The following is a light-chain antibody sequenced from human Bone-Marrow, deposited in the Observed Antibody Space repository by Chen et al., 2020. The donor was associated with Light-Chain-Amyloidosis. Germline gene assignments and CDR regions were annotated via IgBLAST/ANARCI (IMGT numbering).Light chain of an antibody. Sequence: SYELTPPTSVSVSPGQTAMLPCSGEDLPTKYAYWYQQKPGQAPVLVIHRDTERPSGISERFSGSSSGTTATLTISGVQAEDEADYHCQSADSSGTDEVIFGGGTKLTVL. CDR2: RDT. V-gene: IGLV3-25*03. CDR3: QSADSSGTDEVI. CDR1: DLPTKY. J-gene: IGLJ2*01.